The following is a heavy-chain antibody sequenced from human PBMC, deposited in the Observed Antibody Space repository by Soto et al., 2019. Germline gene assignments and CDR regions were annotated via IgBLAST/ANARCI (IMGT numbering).Heavy chain of an antibody. Sequence: QVQLVESGGGVGQPGRSLRLSCAASGFTFNSYGMHWVRQGPGNGLEWVAFISYDSTKTYYADSVKGRFTISRDNSNSALYVQMNSLTGEDTAVYYCARTRSACSDCHYYSLDVWGQGTTVTVSS. D-gene: IGHD2-21*02. V-gene: IGHV3-30*03. J-gene: IGHJ6*02. CDR1: GFTFNSYG. CDR2: ISYDSTKT. CDR3: ARTRSACSDCHYYSLDV.